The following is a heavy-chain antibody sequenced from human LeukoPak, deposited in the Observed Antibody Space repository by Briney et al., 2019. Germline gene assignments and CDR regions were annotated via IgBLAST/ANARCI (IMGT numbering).Heavy chain of an antibody. CDR3: ARASTPKVGATIYYFDY. Sequence: GASVKISCKASGYTFTSYVLNWVRQAPGQGLECMGWINTNTGNPTYAQGFTGRFVFSLDTSVSTAYLQISSLKAEDTALYYRARASTPKVGATIYYFDYWGQGTLVTVSS. D-gene: IGHD1-26*01. CDR2: INTNTGNP. J-gene: IGHJ4*02. V-gene: IGHV7-4-1*02. CDR1: GYTFTSYV.